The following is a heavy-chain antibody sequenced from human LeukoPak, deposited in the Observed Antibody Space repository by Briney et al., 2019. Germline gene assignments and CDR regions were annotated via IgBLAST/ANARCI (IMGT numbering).Heavy chain of an antibody. Sequence: PSETLSLTCTVSGGSISSYYWSWIRQPSGKGLEWIGYIYYSGSTNYNPSLKSRVTISVDTSKNQFSLKLSSVTAADTAVYYCARPGLAGEGDAFDIWGQGTMVTVSS. D-gene: IGHD3-16*01. CDR1: GGSISSYY. J-gene: IGHJ3*02. CDR2: IYYSGST. CDR3: ARPGLAGEGDAFDI. V-gene: IGHV4-59*08.